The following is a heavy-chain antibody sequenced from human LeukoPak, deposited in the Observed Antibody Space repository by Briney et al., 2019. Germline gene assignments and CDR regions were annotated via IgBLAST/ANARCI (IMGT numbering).Heavy chain of an antibody. CDR1: GYRFTSYW. V-gene: IGHV5-51*01. J-gene: IGHJ3*02. CDR2: IYPGDSDT. CDR3: ARSEVAVASRIAFDI. Sequence: GESLEISCKGSGYRFTSYWIGWVRQMPGKGLEWMGIIYPGDSDTRYSPSFQGQVTISADKSISTAYLQWSSLKASDTAMYYCARSEVAVASRIAFDIWGQGTMVTVSS. D-gene: IGHD6-19*01.